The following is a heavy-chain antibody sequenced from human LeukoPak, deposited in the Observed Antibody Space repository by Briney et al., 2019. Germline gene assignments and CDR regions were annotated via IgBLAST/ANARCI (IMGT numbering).Heavy chain of an antibody. CDR2: ISYSGST. J-gene: IGHJ6*03. V-gene: IGHV4-59*01. D-gene: IGHD6-19*01. Sequence: SETLTLTCTVSGGSISSYYWSWIRQPPGKGLEWIGYISYSGSTNYNPSLKSRVTISADTSKNQFSLKLSSVTAADTAVYYCARGRSGAVSSLYYYYYMNVWGKGTTVTVSS. CDR1: GGSISSYY. CDR3: ARGRSGAVSSLYYYYYMNV.